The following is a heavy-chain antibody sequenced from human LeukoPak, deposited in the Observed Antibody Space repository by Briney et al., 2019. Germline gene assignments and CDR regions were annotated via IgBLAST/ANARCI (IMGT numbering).Heavy chain of an antibody. Sequence: GGSLRLSCAASGFTFSSYWMHWVRQAPGKGLEWVAVISYDGNYEYYADSVKGRFTISRDNSKNTLYLQMNSLRTEDTAVYYCAKDLDSSGWSYYFDYWGQGTLVTVSS. CDR1: GFTFSSYW. D-gene: IGHD6-19*01. CDR2: ISYDGNYE. CDR3: AKDLDSSGWSYYFDY. J-gene: IGHJ4*02. V-gene: IGHV3-30*18.